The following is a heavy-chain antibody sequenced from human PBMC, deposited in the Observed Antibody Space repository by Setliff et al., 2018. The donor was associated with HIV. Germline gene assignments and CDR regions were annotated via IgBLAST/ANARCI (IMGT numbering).Heavy chain of an antibody. CDR3: VRLYRGSTTKEKSDS. J-gene: IGHJ4*02. CDR1: GGSITNNNYY. D-gene: IGHD1-26*01. CDR2: IYYSGST. V-gene: IGHV4-39*07. Sequence: KASETLSLTCNVSGGSITNNNYYWGWIRQPPGKGLEWIASIYYSGSTSYNPALKSRVTMSVDAAKSQFFLKVASVTAADTAMYFCVRLYRGSTTKEKSDSWGQGMLVT.